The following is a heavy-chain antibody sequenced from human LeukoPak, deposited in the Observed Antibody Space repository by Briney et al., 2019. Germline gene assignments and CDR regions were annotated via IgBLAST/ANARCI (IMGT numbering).Heavy chain of an antibody. CDR3: ATSRQWLVRYFDY. J-gene: IGHJ4*02. Sequence: GASVKVSCKAPGGTFSSYAISWVRQAPGQGLEWMGGIIPIFGTANYAQKFQGRVTITADESTSTAYMELSSLRSEDTAVYYRATSRQWLVRYFDYWGQGTLATVSS. CDR1: GGTFSSYA. CDR2: IIPIFGTA. D-gene: IGHD6-19*01. V-gene: IGHV1-69*13.